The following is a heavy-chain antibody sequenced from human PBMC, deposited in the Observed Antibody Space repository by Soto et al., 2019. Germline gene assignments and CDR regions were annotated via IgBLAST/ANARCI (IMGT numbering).Heavy chain of an antibody. CDR2: INPSGGRT. V-gene: IGHV1-46*01. Sequence: QVQLVQSGAEVKKPGASVRISCKASGYTFTTYYMHWVRQAPGQGLEWIGIINPSGGRTTYAQNFQGGVTMTRDKSTSTVYMEVSSLRSEDTAIYYCARDGCLTATCDGCGNWFDPWGQGTPVTVSS. D-gene: IGHD2-21*02. CDR1: GYTFTTYY. CDR3: ARDGCLTATCDGCGNWFDP. J-gene: IGHJ5*02.